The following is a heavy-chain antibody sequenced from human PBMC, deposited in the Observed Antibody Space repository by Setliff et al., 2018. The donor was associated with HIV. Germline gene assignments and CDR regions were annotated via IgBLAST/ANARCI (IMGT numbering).Heavy chain of an antibody. CDR3: ARARTGTTHY. CDR2: ISSSGSTI. V-gene: IGHV3-48*03. CDR1: GFTFSSYE. J-gene: IGHJ4*02. Sequence: PGGSLRLSCAASGFTFSSYEMNWARQAPGKGLEWVSYISSSGSTIYYADSVKGRFTISRDNAKNSLYLQMNSLRAEDTAVYYCARARTGTTHYWGQGTLVTVSS. D-gene: IGHD1-7*01.